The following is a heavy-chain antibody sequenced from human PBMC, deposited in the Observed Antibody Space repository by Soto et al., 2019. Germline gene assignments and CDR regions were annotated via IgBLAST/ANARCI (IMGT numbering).Heavy chain of an antibody. CDR2: IIPIFGTA. D-gene: IGHD5-18*01. CDR1: GGTFSSYA. J-gene: IGHJ4*02. V-gene: IGHV1-69*13. CDR3: ARASSYGYSNHPYYFDY. Sequence: SVKVSCKASGGTFSSYAISWVRQAPGQGLEWMGGIIPIFGTANYAQKFQGRVTITADESTSTAYMELSSLRSEDTAVYYCARASSYGYSNHPYYFDYWGQGTLVTVSS.